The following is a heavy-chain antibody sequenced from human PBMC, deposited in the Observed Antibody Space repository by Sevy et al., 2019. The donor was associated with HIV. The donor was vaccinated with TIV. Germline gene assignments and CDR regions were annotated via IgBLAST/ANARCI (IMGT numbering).Heavy chain of an antibody. CDR2: TYYRYKWYN. V-gene: IGHV6-1*01. CDR3: ARDPNCGGDCYFDY. Sequence: KQSQTLSLTCDISGDSVSSARAGWNWIRQSPSRGLQWLGRTYYRYKWYNTYTVSLKGRITIYPDTSKNQFSLQLHSVTPEDTAVYYCARDPNCGGDCYFDYWGQGALVTVSS. D-gene: IGHD2-21*01. J-gene: IGHJ4*03. CDR1: GDSVSSARAG.